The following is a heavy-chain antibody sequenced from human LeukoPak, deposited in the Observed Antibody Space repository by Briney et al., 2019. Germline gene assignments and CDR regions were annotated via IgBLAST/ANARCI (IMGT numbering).Heavy chain of an antibody. CDR3: ARLDYGDSAFDV. J-gene: IGHJ3*01. CDR2: IYYSGST. D-gene: IGHD4-17*01. Sequence: SETLSLTCSVSGGSNSSSSYYWGWIRQPPGKGLEWIGTIYYSGSTYYSPSLTSRVTISVDTSKHQFSLHLSSVTAADTAVYYCARLDYGDSAFDVWGQGTMVTVSS. V-gene: IGHV4-39*01. CDR1: GGSNSSSSYY.